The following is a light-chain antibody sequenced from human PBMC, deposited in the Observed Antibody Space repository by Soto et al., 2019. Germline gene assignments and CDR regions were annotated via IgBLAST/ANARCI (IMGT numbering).Light chain of an antibody. CDR2: ASN. V-gene: IGLV1-40*01. CDR3: QSFDSSLTVWV. CDR1: SSNIGAGYD. Sequence: QSVLTQPPSVSGAPGQRVTISCTGSSSNIGAGYDVQWYQQLPGTVPKLLIYASNNRPSGVPDRFSGSKSDTSASLANTGLQAEDEADYYCQSFDSSLTVWVFGGGTKLTVL. J-gene: IGLJ3*02.